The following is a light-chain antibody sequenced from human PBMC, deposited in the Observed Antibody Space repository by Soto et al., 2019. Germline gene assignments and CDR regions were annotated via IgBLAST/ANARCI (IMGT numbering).Light chain of an antibody. CDR3: CSYAGRSTLL. CDR2: AVS. V-gene: IGLV2-23*02. J-gene: IGLJ3*02. CDR1: SSDIGSYNL. Sequence: QSVLTQPASVSGSPGQSITVSCTGTSSDIGSYNLVSWYQHHPGKAPKLMIYAVSKRPSGVSSRFSGSKSGNTASLTISGLQAEDEADYFCCSYAGRSTLLFGGGTKVTVL.